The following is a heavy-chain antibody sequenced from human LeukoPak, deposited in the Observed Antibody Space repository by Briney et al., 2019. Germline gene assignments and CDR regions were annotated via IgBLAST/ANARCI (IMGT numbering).Heavy chain of an antibody. V-gene: IGHV4-61*02. J-gene: IGHJ4*02. CDR2: IYTSGST. CDR1: GGSISSSSYY. CDR3: ARDRGSYPYYFDY. Sequence: SETLSLTCTVSGGSISSSSYYWSWIRQPAGKGLEWIGRIYTSGSTNYNPSLKSRVTMSVDTSKNQFSLNLSSVTAADTAVYYCARDRGSYPYYFDYWGQGTLVTVSS. D-gene: IGHD1-26*01.